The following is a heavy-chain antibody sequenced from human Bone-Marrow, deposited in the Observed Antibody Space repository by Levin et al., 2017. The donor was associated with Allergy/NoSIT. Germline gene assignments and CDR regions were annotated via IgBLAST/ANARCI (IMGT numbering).Heavy chain of an antibody. CDR1: GLNFSDYF. J-gene: IGHJ4*02. CDR2: ISTSSGYT. V-gene: IGHV3-11*03. Sequence: GESLKISCAASGLNFSDYFMTWIRQAPGMGLEWLSFISTSSGYTNYAESVKGRFTISRDNAKRSLDLQMNGLRAEDTAVYYCASLGYSYDRGVDYWGQGTLVTVSS. CDR3: ASLGYSYDRGVDY. D-gene: IGHD5-18*01.